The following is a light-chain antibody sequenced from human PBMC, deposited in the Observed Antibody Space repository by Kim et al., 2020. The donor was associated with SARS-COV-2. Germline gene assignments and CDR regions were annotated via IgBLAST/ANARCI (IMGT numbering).Light chain of an antibody. V-gene: IGKV3-20*01. J-gene: IGKJ1*01. CDR3: HQHAAAPWT. CDR2: TAS. CDR1: QIVGNNY. Sequence: APGETATLSCRARQIVGNNYLAWYHQKPGQAPRLLIHTASIRATGIPDRFRGSGSGTDFTLTISRLEPEDFAVFYCHQHAAAPWTFGQGTKVDIK.